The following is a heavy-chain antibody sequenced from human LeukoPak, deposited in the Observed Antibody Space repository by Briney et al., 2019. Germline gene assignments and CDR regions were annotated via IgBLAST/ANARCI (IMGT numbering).Heavy chain of an antibody. V-gene: IGHV4-39*02. CDR3: ARAWYYYDSSGYYPFDY. Sequence: PSEILSLTCTVSGGSISSSSYYWGWIRQPPGKGLEWIGSMYHSGSTYYNPSLKSRVTISVDTSKNHFSLKLSSVTAADTAVYYCARAWYYYDSSGYYPFDYWGQGTLVTVSS. J-gene: IGHJ4*02. CDR2: MYHSGST. CDR1: GGSISSSSYY. D-gene: IGHD3-22*01.